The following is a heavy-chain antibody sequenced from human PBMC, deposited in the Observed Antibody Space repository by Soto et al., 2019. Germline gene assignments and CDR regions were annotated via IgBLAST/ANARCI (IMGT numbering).Heavy chain of an antibody. J-gene: IGHJ6*02. CDR1: GFTFSSYW. Sequence: GGSLRLSCAASGFTFSSYWMHWVRQAPGKGLVWVARINSDGSSTSYADSVKGRITISRDNAKNTLYLQMNSLRAEDTAVYYCARDSYSSGWYRNYYYYGMDVWGQGTTVTVSS. CDR2: INSDGSST. CDR3: ARDSYSSGWYRNYYYYGMDV. V-gene: IGHV3-74*01. D-gene: IGHD6-19*01.